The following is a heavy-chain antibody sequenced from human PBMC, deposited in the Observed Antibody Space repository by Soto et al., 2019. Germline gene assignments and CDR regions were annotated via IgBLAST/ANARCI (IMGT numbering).Heavy chain of an antibody. Sequence: EASVKVSCKASGYTFTSYDINWVRQATGQGLEWMGWMNPNSGNTGYARKFQGRVTMTRNTSISTAYMELSSLRSEDTAVYYCARRATLRRVNNWFDPWGQGTLVTVSS. D-gene: IGHD1-26*01. J-gene: IGHJ5*02. CDR2: MNPNSGNT. V-gene: IGHV1-8*01. CDR1: GYTFTSYD. CDR3: ARRATLRRVNNWFDP.